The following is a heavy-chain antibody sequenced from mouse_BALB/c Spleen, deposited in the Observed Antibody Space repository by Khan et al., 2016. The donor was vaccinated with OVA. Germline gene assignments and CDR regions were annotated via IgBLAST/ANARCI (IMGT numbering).Heavy chain of an antibody. J-gene: IGHJ3*01. CDR1: GFTFSTYG. Sequence: DVQLVESGGDLVKPGGSLKLSCAASGFTFSTYGMSWVRQTPDRRLEWVATVSTGGSYTYYPDSVKGRFTISRDNAKNTLYLQMNSLKSDDTAIFDCTRIAYYYDSEGFAYWGQGTLVTVSA. CDR2: VSTGGSYT. V-gene: IGHV5-6*01. CDR3: TRIAYYYDSEGFAY. D-gene: IGHD1-1*01.